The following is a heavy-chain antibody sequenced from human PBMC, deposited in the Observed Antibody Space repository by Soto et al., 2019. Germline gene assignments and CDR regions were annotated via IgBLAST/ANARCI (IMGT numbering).Heavy chain of an antibody. D-gene: IGHD4-17*01. CDR1: GGSVTNSSYY. CDR3: VSQRTTVPTQAYFDY. Sequence: KPSETLSLTCTVSGGSVTNSSYYRGWIRQSPGKGLEWIGSVYYRGRSYSKSSVKSRVTISVDTSKNRFSLSLNSVTASDAAVYFCVSQRTTVPTQAYFDYWGPGALVTVSS. CDR2: VYYRGRS. J-gene: IGHJ4*02. V-gene: IGHV4-39*01.